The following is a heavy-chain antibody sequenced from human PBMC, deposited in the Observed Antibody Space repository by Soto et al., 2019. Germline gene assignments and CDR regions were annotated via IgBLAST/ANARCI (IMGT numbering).Heavy chain of an antibody. CDR2: IYYSGST. D-gene: IGHD3-3*01. CDR3: ATSLSPLLRRWRPPPGFYGMDV. J-gene: IGHJ6*02. CDR1: GGSISSGGYY. V-gene: IGHV4-31*03. Sequence: SETLSLTCTVSGGSISSGGYYWSWIRQHPGKGLEWIGYIYYSGSTYYNPSLKSRVTISVDTSKNQFSLKLSSVTAADTAVYYCATSLSPLLRRWRPPPGFYGMDVWGQGTTVTVSS.